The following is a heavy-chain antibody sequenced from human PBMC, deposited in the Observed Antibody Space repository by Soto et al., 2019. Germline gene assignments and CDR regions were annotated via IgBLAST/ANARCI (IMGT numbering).Heavy chain of an antibody. CDR1: GDSINNYY. CDR2: IYYSGST. D-gene: IGHD3-22*01. CDR3: ARVRSSGDYWAYFAY. J-gene: IGHJ4*02. Sequence: QVQLQESGPGLVKPSETLSLTCTVSGDSINNYYWTWILQPPGKGLEWIGNIYYSGSTSYNPSLESRVLISVDRSKYQIYLKVSSVNAADTAVYHCARVRSSGDYWAYFAYWGQGALVTVSS. V-gene: IGHV4-59*01.